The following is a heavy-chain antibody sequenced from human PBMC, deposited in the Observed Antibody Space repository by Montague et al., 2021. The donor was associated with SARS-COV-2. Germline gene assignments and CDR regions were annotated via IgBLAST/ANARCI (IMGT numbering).Heavy chain of an antibody. CDR1: SFTSYW. J-gene: IGHJ4*02. CDR2: ISYSGKT. CDR3: ARHADWMVWTGELTELEY. V-gene: IGHV4-39*01. Sequence: SFTSYWIGWVRQPPGKGLEWIGTISYSGKTYYNPSLKSRVTLSVDTSKNQFSLKLASVTAADTAMFYCARHADWMVWTGELTELEYWGQGTLVTVSS. D-gene: IGHD3-16*01.